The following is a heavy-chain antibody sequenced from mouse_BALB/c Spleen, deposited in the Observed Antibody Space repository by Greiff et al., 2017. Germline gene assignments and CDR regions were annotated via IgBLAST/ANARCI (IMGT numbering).Heavy chain of an antibody. D-gene: IGHD1-1*01. Sequence: EVKLMESGGGLVKPGGSLKLSCAASGFTFSSYAMSWVRQTPEKRLEWVATISSGGSYTYYPDSVKGRFTISRDNAKNTLYLQMSSLRSEDTAMYYCARGGGSRDFDVWGAGTTVTVSS. CDR3: ARGGGSRDFDV. J-gene: IGHJ1*01. V-gene: IGHV5-9-3*01. CDR2: ISSGGSYT. CDR1: GFTFSSYA.